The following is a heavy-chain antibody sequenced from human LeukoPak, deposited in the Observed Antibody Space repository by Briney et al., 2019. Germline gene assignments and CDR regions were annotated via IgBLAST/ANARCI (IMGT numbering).Heavy chain of an antibody. CDR1: GFIFSRYA. CDR3: AKGNAYNYFASFDY. J-gene: IGHJ4*02. V-gene: IGHV3-23*01. CDR2: LSGSGDNA. Sequence: GGSLGLSWAASGFIFSRYAMSWVRGARGRGLEWVLGLSGSGDNANYADTVKGRFTISRDNSKNTLYLQMNSLRAEDTAVYYCAKGNAYNYFASFDYWGQGTLVTVSS. D-gene: IGHD3-16*01.